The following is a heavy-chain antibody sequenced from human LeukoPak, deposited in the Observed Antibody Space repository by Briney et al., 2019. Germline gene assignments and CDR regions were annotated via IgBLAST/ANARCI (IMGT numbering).Heavy chain of an antibody. CDR1: GFTVSSNY. J-gene: IGHJ5*02. CDR3: ARGPKLYYDILTGYYT. V-gene: IGHV3-53*01. CDR2: IYSGGST. D-gene: IGHD3-9*01. Sequence: PGGSLRLSCAASGFTVSSNYMSWVRQAPGKGLEWVSVIYSGGSTYYADSVKGRFTISRDNSKNTLYLQMNSLRAEDTAVYYCARGPKLYYDILTGYYTWGQGTLVTVSS.